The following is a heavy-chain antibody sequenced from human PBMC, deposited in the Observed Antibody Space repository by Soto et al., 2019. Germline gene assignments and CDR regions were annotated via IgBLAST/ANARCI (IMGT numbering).Heavy chain of an antibody. CDR3: ARWTSRGCYDS. J-gene: IGHJ4*02. CDR1: GYTFAANY. CDR2: INPKSDET. Sequence: QVQLVQSGSEVKKPGASVRVSCRTSGYTFAANYIHWVRQAPGKGLGRMGWINPKSDETKFSQKFQGRVALTKDTTSNTVHLDVANLRSEDTAVYYCARWTSRGCYDSWGQGTLITASS. V-gene: IGHV1-2*02. D-gene: IGHD3-16*01.